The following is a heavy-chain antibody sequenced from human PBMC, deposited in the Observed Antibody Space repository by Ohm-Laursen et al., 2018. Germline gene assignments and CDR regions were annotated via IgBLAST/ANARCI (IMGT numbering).Heavy chain of an antibody. D-gene: IGHD6-6*01. CDR2: ISGSGDII. CDR1: GFTFSSYD. J-gene: IGHJ4*02. Sequence: SLRLSCAASGFTFSSYDMHWVRQATGKGLEWVSAISGSGDIIHYADSVKGRFTISRDNSKNTLYLRMNSLRADDTAVYYCAPHSSSSNYWGQGTLVTVSS. CDR3: APHSSSSNY. V-gene: IGHV3-23*01.